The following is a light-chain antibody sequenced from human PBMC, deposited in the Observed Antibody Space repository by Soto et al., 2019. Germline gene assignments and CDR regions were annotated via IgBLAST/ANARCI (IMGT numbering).Light chain of an antibody. V-gene: IGKV3-15*01. J-gene: IGKJ2*01. CDR1: QSVSSN. CDR2: RTS. CDR3: QQYNNWPYT. Sequence: EIVMTQSPATLSLSPGERATLSCRASQSVSSNLAWYRQKPGQAPTLLIYRTSTRATGIPDRFSGSGSGTEFTLTISSLQSEDFAFYYCQQYNNWPYTFGQGTKVEIK.